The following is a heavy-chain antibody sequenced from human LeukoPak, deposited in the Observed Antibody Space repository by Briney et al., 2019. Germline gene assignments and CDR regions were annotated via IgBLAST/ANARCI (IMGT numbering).Heavy chain of an antibody. V-gene: IGHV3-53*01. CDR3: ARFIVGATWGAFDI. CDR2: IYSGGST. D-gene: IGHD1-26*01. CDR1: GFTVSSNY. J-gene: IGHJ3*02. Sequence: PGGSLRLSCAASGFTVSSNYMSWVRQAPGKGLEWVSVIYSGGSTYYADSVKGRFTISRDNAKNTLYLQMNSLRAEDTAVYYCARFIVGATWGAFDIWGQGTMVTVSS.